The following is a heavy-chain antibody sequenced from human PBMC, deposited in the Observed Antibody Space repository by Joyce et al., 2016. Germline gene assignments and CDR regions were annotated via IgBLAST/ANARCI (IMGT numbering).Heavy chain of an antibody. D-gene: IGHD2-15*01. J-gene: IGHJ4*02. V-gene: IGHV1-18*01. Sequence: QVQLVQSGAEVKKPGASVKVSCKASGYTFTSYGISWVRQAPGQGLEWMGRIRSYNGNTNYAQKLQGRVTMTTDTSTSTAYMELRSLRSDDTAVYYCARVLRGYCSGGSCYGLDYWGQGTLVTVSS. CDR2: IRSYNGNT. CDR1: GYTFTSYG. CDR3: ARVLRGYCSGGSCYGLDY.